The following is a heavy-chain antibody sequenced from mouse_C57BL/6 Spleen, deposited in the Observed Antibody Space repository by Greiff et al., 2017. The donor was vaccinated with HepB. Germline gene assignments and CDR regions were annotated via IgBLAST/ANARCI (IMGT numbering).Heavy chain of an antibody. CDR1: GYTFTSYW. CDR2: IHPNSGST. V-gene: IGHV1-64*01. CDR3: ARTVVEPHWYFDV. J-gene: IGHJ1*03. Sequence: QVQLQQPGAELVKPGASVKLSCKASGYTFTSYWMHWVKQRPGQGLEWIGMIHPNSGSTNYNEKFKSKATLTVDKSSSTAYMQLSSLTSEDSAVYYCARTVVEPHWYFDVWGTGTTVTVSS. D-gene: IGHD1-1*01.